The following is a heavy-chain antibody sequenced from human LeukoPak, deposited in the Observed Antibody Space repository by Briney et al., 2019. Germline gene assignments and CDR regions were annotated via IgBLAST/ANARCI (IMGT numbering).Heavy chain of an antibody. Sequence: PSETLSLTCAVYVGSFSVYYWSWIPQPPRKALEWSGEINHSGSTNYNPSLKSRVTISVDTTKNQFSLKLDSVTAADTAGYLCAGGRQCELNRLFYYGGQETLVTVSS. CDR2: INHSGST. D-gene: IGHD1-26*01. CDR3: AGGRQCELNRLFYY. J-gene: IGHJ4*02. V-gene: IGHV4-34*01. CDR1: VGSFSVYY.